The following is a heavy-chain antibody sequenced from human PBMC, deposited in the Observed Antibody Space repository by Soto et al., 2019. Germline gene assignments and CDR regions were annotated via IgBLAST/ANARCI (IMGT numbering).Heavy chain of an antibody. CDR1: GYTFSAYY. J-gene: IGHJ3*02. CDR2: INPDSGGT. CDR3: ARGETGADDAFDI. D-gene: IGHD7-27*01. Sequence: ASVKVSCKASGYTFSAYYMHWVRQAPRQGLEWMGWINPDSGGTNSAEKFQGWVTMTRDTSTRTVYMELTRLRSNDTAVYYCARGETGADDAFDIWGQGTMVTVSS. V-gene: IGHV1-2*04.